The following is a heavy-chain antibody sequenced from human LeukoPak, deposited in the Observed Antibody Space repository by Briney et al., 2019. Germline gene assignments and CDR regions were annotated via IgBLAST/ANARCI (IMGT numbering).Heavy chain of an antibody. Sequence: GGSLRLSCAGSGFPFSSYEMNWLRQAPGEGLEWVSHIDSSGITIYYGDSVKGRFTISRDNAKNSIHLQMDSLRVEDTAIYYCARDSVGDLLDYWGQGTPVTVSP. CDR2: IDSSGITI. V-gene: IGHV3-48*03. CDR3: ARDSVGDLLDY. J-gene: IGHJ4*02. D-gene: IGHD4-17*01. CDR1: GFPFSSYE.